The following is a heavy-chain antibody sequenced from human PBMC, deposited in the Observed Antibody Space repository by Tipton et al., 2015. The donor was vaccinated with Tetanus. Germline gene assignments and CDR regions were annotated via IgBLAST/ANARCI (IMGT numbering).Heavy chain of an antibody. CDR3: TRALVTWKGYDFWSGDYGMDV. CDR1: GFTFGDYA. D-gene: IGHD3-3*01. J-gene: IGHJ6*02. CDR2: IRSKAYGGTT. Sequence: SLRLSCTASGFTFGDYAMSWFRQAPGKGLEWVGFIRSKAYGGTTEYAASVKGRFTISRDDSKSIAYLQMNSLKTEDTAVYYCTRALVTWKGYDFWSGDYGMDVWGQGTTVTVSS. V-gene: IGHV3-49*03.